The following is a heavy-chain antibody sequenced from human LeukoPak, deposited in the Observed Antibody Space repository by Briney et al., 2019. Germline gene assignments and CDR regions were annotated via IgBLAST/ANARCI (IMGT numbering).Heavy chain of an antibody. CDR1: GGSISSGGYY. D-gene: IGHD2-2*02. CDR3: ARCTSTSCYNFDY. V-gene: IGHV4-61*09. CDR2: IYTTGST. J-gene: IGHJ4*02. Sequence: PSQTLSLTCTVSGGSISSGGYYWNWIRQSAGKGLEWIGHIYTTGSTNYSPSLRSRVTISLDTSKNQFSLKLNSVTAADTAVYYCARCTSTSCYNFDYWGQGTLVTVSS.